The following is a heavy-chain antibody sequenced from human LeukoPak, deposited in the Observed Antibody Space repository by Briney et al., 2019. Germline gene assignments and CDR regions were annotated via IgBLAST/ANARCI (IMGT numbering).Heavy chain of an antibody. J-gene: IGHJ4*02. Sequence: GGSLRLSCAASGFTFSDYYMSWIRQAPGKGLEWVSYISSSSSYTNYADSVKGRFSISRDNDKNSLYLQMNGLSAEDTAVYYCARNGGYSNYYFDYWGQGTLVTVSS. CDR2: ISSSSSYT. V-gene: IGHV3-11*06. CDR1: GFTFSDYY. D-gene: IGHD5-18*01. CDR3: ARNGGYSNYYFDY.